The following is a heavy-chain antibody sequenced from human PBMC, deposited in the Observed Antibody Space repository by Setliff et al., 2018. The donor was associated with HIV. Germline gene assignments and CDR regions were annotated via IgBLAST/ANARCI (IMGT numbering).Heavy chain of an antibody. CDR2: ISYDGKSI. J-gene: IGHJ4*02. Sequence: LRLSCAASGFTFSAYSFHWVRQAPGKGLEWVAVISYDGKSIQYADSVKGRFTVSRDNAKSSLYLQMNSLRAEDTAVYYCARDSGGTSPYWGQGTLVTVSS. CDR1: GFTFSAYS. CDR3: ARDSGGTSPY. V-gene: IGHV3-30*04. D-gene: IGHD2-15*01.